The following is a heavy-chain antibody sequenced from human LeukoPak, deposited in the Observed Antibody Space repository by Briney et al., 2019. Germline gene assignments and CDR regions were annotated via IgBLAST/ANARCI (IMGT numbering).Heavy chain of an antibody. Sequence: GGSLRLSCAASGFTFSSYAMHWVRQAPGKGLEWVAFISHDGSNKYYADSVKGRFTISRDNSKNTLYLQMNSLRAEDTALYYCARGSRAIVSTKFARGRYMDVWGKGSTVTVSS. V-gene: IGHV3-30*04. CDR1: GFTFSSYA. D-gene: IGHD5/OR15-5a*01. CDR3: ARGSRAIVSTKFARGRYMDV. J-gene: IGHJ6*03. CDR2: ISHDGSNK.